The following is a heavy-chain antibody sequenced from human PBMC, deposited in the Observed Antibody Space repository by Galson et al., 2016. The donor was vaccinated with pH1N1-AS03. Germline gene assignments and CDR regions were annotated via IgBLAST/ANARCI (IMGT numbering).Heavy chain of an antibody. CDR2: IWYDGSNK. CDR3: ARDAAAAGTRTYRNWFDP. J-gene: IGHJ5*02. D-gene: IGHD6-13*01. V-gene: IGHV3-33*01. CDR1: GFTFSNYG. Sequence: SLRLSCAASGFTFSNYGMHWVRQAPGKGLEWVAVIWYDGSNKHYGDSVKGRFTISRDNSKSTLFLQMNSLRGEDTALYYCARDAAAAGTRTYRNWFDPWGQGTLVTVSS.